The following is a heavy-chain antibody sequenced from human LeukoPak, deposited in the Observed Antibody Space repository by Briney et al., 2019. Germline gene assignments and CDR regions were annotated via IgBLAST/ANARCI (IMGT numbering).Heavy chain of an antibody. D-gene: IGHD6-6*01. CDR1: GDSMSNHY. J-gene: IGHJ6*02. V-gene: IGHV4-59*11. CDR3: ARDGARLTGTYGMDV. Sequence: SETLSLTCTVSGDSMSNHYWSWIRQPPGKGMEWIAYIHYKGDTSYNPSLTSRASIPLDTSKKQLSLKATSVTAADTAVYYCARDGARLTGTYGMDVWGQGTTVTVSS. CDR2: IHYKGDT.